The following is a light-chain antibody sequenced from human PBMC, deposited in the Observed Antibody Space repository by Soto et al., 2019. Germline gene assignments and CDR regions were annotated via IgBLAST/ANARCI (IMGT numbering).Light chain of an antibody. V-gene: IGLV2-8*01. CDR1: SSDVGGYNY. CDR3: TSYAGGNNV. Sequence: QYALTQPPSASGSPGQSVTISCTGTSSDVGGYNYVSWYQQHPGKVPKLMVYEVNKRPSGVPDRFSGSKSGNTASLTVSGLQAEEEADYYCTSYAGGNNVFGTGTKLTVL. CDR2: EVN. J-gene: IGLJ1*01.